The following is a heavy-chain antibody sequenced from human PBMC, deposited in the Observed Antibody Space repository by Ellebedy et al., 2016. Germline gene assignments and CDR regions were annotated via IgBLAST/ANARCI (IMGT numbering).Heavy chain of an antibody. D-gene: IGHD5-18*01. CDR1: GFTFSSHS. J-gene: IGHJ6*03. CDR2: ISTSSSTK. Sequence: GESLKISXAASGFTFSSHSMHWVRQAPGKGLEWVAYISTSSSTKYYADSVKGRLTVSRDNAKNSLYLQMNSLRDEDTAVYYCARGLGRRGTAMARADYYGYMDVWGKGTTVTVSS. V-gene: IGHV3-48*02. CDR3: ARGLGRRGTAMARADYYGYMDV.